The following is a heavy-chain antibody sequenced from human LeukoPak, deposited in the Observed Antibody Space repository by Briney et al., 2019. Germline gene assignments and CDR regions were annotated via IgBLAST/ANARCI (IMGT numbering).Heavy chain of an antibody. CDR2: IYTSGST. D-gene: IGHD3-3*01. CDR3: ASSSITIFGVVRGTWFDP. V-gene: IGHV4-61*02. Sequence: SETLSLTCTVSGGSISSGSYYWSWIRQPAGKGLEWIVRIYTSGSTNYNPSLKSLVTISVDTSKNQFSLKLSSVTAADTAVYYCASSSITIFGVVRGTWFDPWGQGTLVTVSS. J-gene: IGHJ5*02. CDR1: GGSISSGSYY.